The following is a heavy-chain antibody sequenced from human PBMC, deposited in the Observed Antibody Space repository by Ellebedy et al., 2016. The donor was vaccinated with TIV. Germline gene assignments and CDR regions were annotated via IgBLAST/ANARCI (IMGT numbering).Heavy chain of an antibody. CDR1: GGSISSGGYS. CDR3: ARGYNWFDP. Sequence: SETLSLTXAVSGGSISSGGYSWSWIRQPPGKGLEWIGYIYHSGSTYYNPSLKSRVTISVDRSKNQFSLKLSSVTAADTAVYYCARGYNWFDPWGQGTLVTVSS. V-gene: IGHV4-30-2*01. CDR2: IYHSGST. J-gene: IGHJ5*02.